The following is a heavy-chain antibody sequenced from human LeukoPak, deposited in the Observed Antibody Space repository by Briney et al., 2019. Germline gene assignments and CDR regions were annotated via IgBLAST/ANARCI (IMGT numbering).Heavy chain of an antibody. CDR1: GFTVGSNY. V-gene: IGHV3-11*01. Sequence: GGSLRLSCAASGFTVGSNYVSWIRQAPGKGLQWVSYISSGGDIMHYADSVKGRFTSSRDNAKNSGYLEMNSLGAEDTAAFYCATNLGAGEYFQQWGQGTLVTVSS. CDR3: ATNLGAGEYFQQ. D-gene: IGHD4/OR15-4a*01. J-gene: IGHJ1*01. CDR2: ISSGGDIM.